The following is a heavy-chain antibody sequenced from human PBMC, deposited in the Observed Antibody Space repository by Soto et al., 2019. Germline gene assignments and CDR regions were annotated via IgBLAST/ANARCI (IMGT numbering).Heavy chain of an antibody. D-gene: IGHD2-2*01. CDR3: ARGPRVGYCSSTSCYLFDY. V-gene: IGHV4-34*01. CDR1: GGSFSGYY. J-gene: IGHJ4*02. Sequence: SETLSLTCAVYGGSFSGYYWSWIRQPPGKGLERIGEINHSGSTNYNPSLKSRVTISVDTSKNQFSLKLSSVTAADTAVYYCARGPRVGYCSSTSCYLFDYWGQGTLVTVSS. CDR2: INHSGST.